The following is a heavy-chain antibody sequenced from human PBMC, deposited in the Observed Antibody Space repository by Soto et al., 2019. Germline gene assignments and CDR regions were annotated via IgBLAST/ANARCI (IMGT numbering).Heavy chain of an antibody. V-gene: IGHV3-43*01. D-gene: IGHD3-22*01. CDR3: VKDGDNTGYYFTYYFDH. CDR1: GFRLRIYT. CDR2: NSWDGGTS. Sequence: PAGSLRLCCASCGFRLRIYTVHLVRQNTGKGLEWVALNSWDGGTSAYADSVKGRFTVSRDNKKSFLYLQMDSLGPDDTALYYCVKDGDNTGYYFTYYFDHWGQGAPVTVSS. J-gene: IGHJ4*02.